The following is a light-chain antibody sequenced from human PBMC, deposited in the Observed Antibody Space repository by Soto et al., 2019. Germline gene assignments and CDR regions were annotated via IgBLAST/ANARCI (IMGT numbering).Light chain of an antibody. Sequence: IQMTQAPSTLSASVGVRVTITCRASQNINAWLAWYQQKPGKAPKLLIYDASTLERGVPSRFSGTGSGTEFTLTISSLQPDDFATYYCRQYYRSSITFGQGTRLEIK. CDR1: QNINAW. J-gene: IGKJ5*01. V-gene: IGKV1-5*01. CDR2: DAS. CDR3: RQYYRSSIT.